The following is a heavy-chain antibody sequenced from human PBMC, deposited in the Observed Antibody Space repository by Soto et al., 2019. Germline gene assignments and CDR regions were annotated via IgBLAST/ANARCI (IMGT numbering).Heavy chain of an antibody. CDR3: ARHAKYSSSWTPRLRSGEFDY. J-gene: IGHJ4*02. CDR2: IYYSGST. D-gene: IGHD6-13*01. V-gene: IGHV4-59*08. CDR1: GGSISSYY. Sequence: QVQLQESGPGLVKPSETLSLTCTVSGGSISSYYWSWIRQPPGKGLEWIGYIYYSGSTNYNPSLKSRVTISVDTSKNQFSLKLSSVTAADTAVYYCARHAKYSSSWTPRLRSGEFDYWGQGTLVTVSS.